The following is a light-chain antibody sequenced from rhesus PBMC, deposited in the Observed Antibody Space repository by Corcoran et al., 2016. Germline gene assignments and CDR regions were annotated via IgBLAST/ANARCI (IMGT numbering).Light chain of an antibody. V-gene: IGLV2-32*02. J-gene: IGLJ1*01. Sequence: QAALTQPRSVSGSPGQSVTISCTGTSSDIGGYNYVSWYQQPPGTAPKLMIYAVSKLPSGVSDRLSGSKSGNTASLTISGLQAEDEADYYCSSYAGSTTYIFGAGTRLTVL. CDR2: AVS. CDR1: SSDIGGYNY. CDR3: SSYAGSTTYI.